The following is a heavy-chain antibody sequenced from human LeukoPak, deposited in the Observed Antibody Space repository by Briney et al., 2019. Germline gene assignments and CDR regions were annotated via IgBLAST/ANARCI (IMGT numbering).Heavy chain of an antibody. J-gene: IGHJ4*02. V-gene: IGHV1-18*01. D-gene: IGHD3-3*01. CDR1: GYTFTSYG. CDR3: ATSVGGYDFTYYFDY. Sequence: ASVKVSCKASGYTFTSYGISWVRQAPGQGLEWMGWISAYNGNTNYAQKLQGRVIMTTDTSTSTAYMELRSLRSDDTAVYYCATSVGGYDFTYYFDYWGQGTLVTVSS. CDR2: ISAYNGNT.